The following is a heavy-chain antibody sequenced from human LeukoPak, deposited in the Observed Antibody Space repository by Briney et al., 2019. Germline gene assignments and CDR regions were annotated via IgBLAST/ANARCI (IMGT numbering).Heavy chain of an antibody. CDR2: IRSKADGGTT. V-gene: IGHV3-15*01. J-gene: IGHJ4*02. D-gene: IGHD3-10*01. Sequence: GGSLRLSCAASGFTFSNAWMSWVRQAPGKGLEWVGRIRSKADGGTTDYAAPVKGRFTISRDVSKNTLYLQMNSLKTGDTAVYYCTTARNMVRGVIPLDYWGQGTLVTVSS. CDR3: TTARNMVRGVIPLDY. CDR1: GFTFSNAW.